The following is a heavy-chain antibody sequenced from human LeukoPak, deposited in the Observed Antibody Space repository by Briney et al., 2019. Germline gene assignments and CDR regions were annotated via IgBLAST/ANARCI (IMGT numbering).Heavy chain of an antibody. Sequence: GGSLRLSCAASRFTFSSYGMHWVRQAPGKGLEWVAVISYDGSNKYYADSVKGRFTISRDNSKNTLYLQMNSLRAEDTAVYYCAREVERFLEWLLGVSGAFDIWGQGTMVTVSS. V-gene: IGHV3-30*03. J-gene: IGHJ3*02. CDR3: AREVERFLEWLLGVSGAFDI. CDR1: RFTFSSYG. CDR2: ISYDGSNK. D-gene: IGHD3-3*01.